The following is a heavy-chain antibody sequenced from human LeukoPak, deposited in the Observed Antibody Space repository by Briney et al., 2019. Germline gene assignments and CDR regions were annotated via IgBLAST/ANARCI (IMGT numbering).Heavy chain of an antibody. Sequence: PSETLSLTCAVYGGSFSGYYWSWIRQPPGKGLEWIGEINHSGSTNYNPSLKSRATISVDTSKNQFSLKLGSVTAADTAVYYCARWIAVAGGFDYWGQGTLVTVSS. D-gene: IGHD6-19*01. V-gene: IGHV4-34*01. CDR1: GGSFSGYY. J-gene: IGHJ4*02. CDR3: ARWIAVAGGFDY. CDR2: INHSGST.